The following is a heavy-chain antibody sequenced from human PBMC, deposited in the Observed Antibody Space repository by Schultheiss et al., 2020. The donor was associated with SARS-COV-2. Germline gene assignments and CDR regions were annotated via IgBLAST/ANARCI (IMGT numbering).Heavy chain of an antibody. Sequence: GGSLRLSCAASGFTFSNYWMHWVRQAPGNGMVWVSRINSDGSTTRYADSVKGRFTISRDNAKNTIYLQMNSLRAEDTAIYYCARGPYGIAARPRWFDSWGQGTLVTVSS. V-gene: IGHV3-74*01. D-gene: IGHD6-6*01. CDR1: GFTFSNYW. CDR3: ARGPYGIAARPRWFDS. CDR2: INSDGSTT. J-gene: IGHJ5*01.